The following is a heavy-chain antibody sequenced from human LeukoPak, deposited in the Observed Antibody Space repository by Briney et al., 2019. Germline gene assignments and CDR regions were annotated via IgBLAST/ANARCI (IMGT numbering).Heavy chain of an antibody. J-gene: IGHJ4*02. CDR2: IIPILGIA. Sequence: GSSVKVSCKASGGSFSNYALNWVRQAPGQGLEWMGRIIPILGIAHYAQKFQGRVTITADKSTSTAYMELRSLRSDDTAVYYCARDIGGITMIVVVPSFDYWGQGTLVTVSS. V-gene: IGHV1-69*04. CDR1: GGSFSNYA. D-gene: IGHD3-22*01. CDR3: ARDIGGITMIVVVPSFDY.